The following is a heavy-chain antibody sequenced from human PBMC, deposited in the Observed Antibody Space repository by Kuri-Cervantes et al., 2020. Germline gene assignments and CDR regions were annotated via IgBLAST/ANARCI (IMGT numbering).Heavy chain of an antibody. J-gene: IGHJ6*02. CDR2: IYHSGST. CDR1: GGSISSSSYY. D-gene: IGHD3-16*02. Sequence: ESLKISCTVSGGSISSSSYYWGWIRQPPGKGLEWIGSIYHSGSTYYNPSLKSRVTISVDRSKNQFSLKLSSVTAADTAVYYCARDATNYDYVWGSYRTYGMDVWGQGTTVTVSS. CDR3: ARDATNYDYVWGSYRTYGMDV. V-gene: IGHV4-39*07.